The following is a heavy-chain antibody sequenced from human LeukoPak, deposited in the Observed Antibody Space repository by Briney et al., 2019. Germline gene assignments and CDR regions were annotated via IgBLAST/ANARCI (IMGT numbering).Heavy chain of an antibody. V-gene: IGHV3-15*01. CDR1: GFTFSNAW. J-gene: IGHJ4*02. CDR2: SKGKIDGGTT. CDR3: VRDPYEAY. Sequence: GGSLRLSCAASGFTFSNAWMTWVRQAPGKGLEWVGRSKGKIDGGTTDYSAPVKGRFTISRDDSKNTLYLQMNSLKTEDTAVYYCVRDPYEAYWGQGTLVTVSS. D-gene: IGHD5-12*01.